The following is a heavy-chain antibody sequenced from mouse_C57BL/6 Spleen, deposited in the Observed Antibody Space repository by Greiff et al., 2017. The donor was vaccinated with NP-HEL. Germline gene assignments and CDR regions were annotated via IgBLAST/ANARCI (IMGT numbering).Heavy chain of an antibody. D-gene: IGHD2-1*01. J-gene: IGHJ4*01. Sequence: EVQLVESGGGLVKPGGSLKLSCAASGFTFSDYGMHWVRQAPEKGLEWVAYISSGSSTIYYADTVKGRFTISRDNAKNTLFLQMTSLRSEDTAMYYCARRHRNYDYAMDYWGQGTSVTVSS. CDR3: ARRHRNYDYAMDY. V-gene: IGHV5-17*01. CDR1: GFTFSDYG. CDR2: ISSGSSTI.